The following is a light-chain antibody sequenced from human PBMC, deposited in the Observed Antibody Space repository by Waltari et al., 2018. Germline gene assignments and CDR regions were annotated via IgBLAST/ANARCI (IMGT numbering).Light chain of an antibody. J-gene: IGKJ1*01. CDR2: KVS. CDR3: MQGTHWPPT. Sequence: DVVMTQSPLSLPVTLGQPASISCRSSHSLVYSDENTYLNWFHQRPGQSPRRLIYKVSNRDSGVPDRFSGGGSGTDFTLKISRVEAEDVGVYYCMQGTHWPPTFGQGTKVEIQ. V-gene: IGKV2-30*01. CDR1: HSLVYSDENTY.